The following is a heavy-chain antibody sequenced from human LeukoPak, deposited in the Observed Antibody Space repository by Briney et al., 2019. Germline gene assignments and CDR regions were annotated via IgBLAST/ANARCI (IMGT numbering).Heavy chain of an antibody. V-gene: IGHV3-23*01. CDR2: ISGSGGST. Sequence: PGGSLRLSCAAAGFAFSSYAMSWVRQAPGKGLEWVSAISGSGGSTYYADSVKGRFTISRDNSKNTLYLQMNSLRAEDTAVYYCAKDRGLLFGEFHDYWGQGTLVTVSS. D-gene: IGHD3-10*02. J-gene: IGHJ4*02. CDR1: GFAFSSYA. CDR3: AKDRGLLFGEFHDY.